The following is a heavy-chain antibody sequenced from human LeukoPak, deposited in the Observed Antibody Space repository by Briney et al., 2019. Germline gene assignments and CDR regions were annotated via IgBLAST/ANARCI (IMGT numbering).Heavy chain of an antibody. J-gene: IGHJ4*02. D-gene: IGHD3-10*01. Sequence: ASVKVSCKASGYTFSDYYIHWVRQAPGQGLEWMGWIKPNSGDTDYEQKFQGRVTLTRDTSITTAYMDVSGLMSDDTAIYYCARDYRYYGREGSLGFWGQGALVTVSS. CDR1: GYTFSDYY. CDR3: ARDYRYYGREGSLGF. V-gene: IGHV1-2*02. CDR2: IKPNSGDT.